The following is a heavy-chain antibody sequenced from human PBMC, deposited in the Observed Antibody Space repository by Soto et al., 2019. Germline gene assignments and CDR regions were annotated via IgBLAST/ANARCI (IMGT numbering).Heavy chain of an antibody. D-gene: IGHD5-18*01. CDR1: GYTFTSYG. J-gene: IGHJ4*02. Sequence: GASVKVSCKASGYTFTSYGISWVRQAPGQGLEWMGWISTYYDNTNYAQNLRGRVTMTTDTSTSTAYMELRSLRSDDTAVYYCARDPPRRYNSGKGLDYWGQGTLVTVSS. CDR2: ISTYYDNT. CDR3: ARDPPRRYNSGKGLDY. V-gene: IGHV1-18*04.